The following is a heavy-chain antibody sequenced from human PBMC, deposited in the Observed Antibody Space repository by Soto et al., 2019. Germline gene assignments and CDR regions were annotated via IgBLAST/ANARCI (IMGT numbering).Heavy chain of an antibody. CDR3: AKDRVSRGRAAAGPDY. CDR2: ISGSGGST. Sequence: GGSLRLSCAASGFTFSSYAMSWVRQAPGKGLEWVSAISGSGGSTYYADSVKGRFTISRDNSKNTLYLQMNSLRAEDTAVYFCAKDRVSRGRAAAGPDYWGQGTRVTVSS. D-gene: IGHD6-13*01. V-gene: IGHV3-23*01. J-gene: IGHJ4*02. CDR1: GFTFSSYA.